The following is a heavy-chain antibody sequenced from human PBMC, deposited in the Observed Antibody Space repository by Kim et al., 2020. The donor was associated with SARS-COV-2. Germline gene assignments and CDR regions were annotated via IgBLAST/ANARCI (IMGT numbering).Heavy chain of an antibody. CDR1: GFTFSSYA. V-gene: IGHV3-23*01. CDR3: ANVLRGGSSWFLGYFDY. J-gene: IGHJ4*02. D-gene: IGHD6-13*01. CDR2: ISGSGGST. Sequence: GGSLRLSCAASGFTFSSYAMSWVRQAPGKGLEWVSAISGSGGSTYYADSVKGRFTISRDNSKNTLYLQMNSLRAEDTAVYYCANVLRGGSSWFLGYFDYWGQGTLVTVSS.